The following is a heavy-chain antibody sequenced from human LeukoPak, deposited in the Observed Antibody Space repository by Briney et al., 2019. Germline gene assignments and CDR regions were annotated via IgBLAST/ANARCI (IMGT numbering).Heavy chain of an antibody. CDR3: ARGWHQLANFDY. CDR1: GFTFSTYS. CDR2: INHSGST. V-gene: IGHV4-34*01. Sequence: GSLRLSCAASGFTFSTYSMNWVRLAPGKGLEWIGEINHSGSTNYNPSLKSRVTISVDTSKNQFSLKLSSVTAADTAVYYCARGWHQLANFDYWGQGTLVTVSS. D-gene: IGHD6-13*01. J-gene: IGHJ4*02.